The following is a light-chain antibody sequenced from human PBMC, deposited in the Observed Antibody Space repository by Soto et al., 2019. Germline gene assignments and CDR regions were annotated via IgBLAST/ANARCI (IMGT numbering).Light chain of an antibody. J-gene: IGLJ2*01. V-gene: IGLV2-14*01. Sequence: QSALTQPASVPGSPGQSITISCTGTSSDVGGYNYVSWYQQHPGKAPKLMIYEVSNRPSGVSNRFSGSKSGNTASLTISGLQAEDEADYYCSSYTSSSTLFGGGTKVTV. CDR3: SSYTSSSTL. CDR1: SSDVGGYNY. CDR2: EVS.